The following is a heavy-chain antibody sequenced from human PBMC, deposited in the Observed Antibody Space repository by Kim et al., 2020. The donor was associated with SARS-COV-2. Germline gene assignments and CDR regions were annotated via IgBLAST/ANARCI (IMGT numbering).Heavy chain of an antibody. D-gene: IGHD2-15*01. J-gene: IGHJ4*02. V-gene: IGHV3-23*01. Sequence: GRFTISRDKSKNTLYLQMNSLRAEDTAVYYCAKDRGMDVVVVAAANLFDYWGQGTLVTVSS. CDR3: AKDRGMDVVVVAAANLFDY.